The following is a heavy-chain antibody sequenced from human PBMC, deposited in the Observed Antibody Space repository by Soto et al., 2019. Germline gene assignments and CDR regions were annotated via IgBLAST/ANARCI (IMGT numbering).Heavy chain of an antibody. Sequence: QVQLVQSGAEVKKPGSSVKVSCKASGGTFSSYAISWVRQAPGQGLEWMGGIIPIFGTANYAQKFQGRVTIIADESTSTAYMELSSLRSEDTAVYYCAGTSLGYCSSTSCYKAFDIWGQGTMVTVSS. CDR2: IIPIFGTA. D-gene: IGHD2-2*02. J-gene: IGHJ3*02. CDR1: GGTFSSYA. V-gene: IGHV1-69*01. CDR3: AGTSLGYCSSTSCYKAFDI.